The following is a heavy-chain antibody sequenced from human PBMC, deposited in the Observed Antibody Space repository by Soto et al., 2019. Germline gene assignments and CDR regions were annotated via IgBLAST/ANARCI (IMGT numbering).Heavy chain of an antibody. CDR2: VSGSGGTT. J-gene: IGHJ4*02. V-gene: IGHV3-23*01. CDR1: GFTFSSYA. D-gene: IGHD2-21*02. CDR3: AKSDGGFDY. Sequence: EVQLLESGGGLVQPGGSLRLSCAASGFTFSSYAISWVRQAPGKGLEWVSDVSGSGGTTYYADSVKGRFTISRDNSKNSLFLQMTSLRAEDTGVYYWAKSDGGFDYGGQGTLV.